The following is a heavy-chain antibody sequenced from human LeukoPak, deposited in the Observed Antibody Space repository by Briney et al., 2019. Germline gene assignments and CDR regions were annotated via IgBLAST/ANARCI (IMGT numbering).Heavy chain of an antibody. V-gene: IGHV4-39*07. CDR2: IYSSGST. D-gene: IGHD2-15*01. Sequence: SETLSLTCSVSGASISSGSNYWGWIRQPPGKTLEWIGSIYSSGSTYYNPSLKSRVIIIIDTPKNHFSLTLSSVTAADTAVYYCASPLYVVDNYMDVWGKGTTVTVSS. CDR1: GASISSGSNY. J-gene: IGHJ6*03. CDR3: ASPLYVVDNYMDV.